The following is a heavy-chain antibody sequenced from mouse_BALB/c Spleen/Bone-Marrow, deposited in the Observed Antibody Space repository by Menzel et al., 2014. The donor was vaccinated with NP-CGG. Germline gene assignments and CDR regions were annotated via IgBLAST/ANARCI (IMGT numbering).Heavy chain of an antibody. Sequence: QVQLQQSGPELVKPGASVRISCKASGYTFTSYYIHWVKQRPGQGLEWIGWIYPGNVNTKYNVKFKGKATLTADKSSSTAYMQLSSRTSEDSAVYFCARSPGSSPAWSAYWGQGTLVTVSA. CDR1: GYTFTSYY. CDR3: ARSPGSSPAWSAY. D-gene: IGHD1-1*01. J-gene: IGHJ3*01. V-gene: IGHV1S56*01. CDR2: IYPGNVNT.